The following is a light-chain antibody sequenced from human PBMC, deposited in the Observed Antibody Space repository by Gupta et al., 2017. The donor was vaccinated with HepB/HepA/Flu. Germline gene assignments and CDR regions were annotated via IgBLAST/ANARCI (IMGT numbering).Light chain of an antibody. Sequence: VVMTQSPLFLPVPLVQPASISCRANQSLGHRGGVCYLYWFQQRPGQSPRRLIYKVSYRDSGVPDRFSGSGSGTDLTLKISGVEAEDVGIYYCRQVKHRPLTFGQGTKVEIK. CDR2: KVS. J-gene: IGKJ1*01. CDR3: RQVKHRPLT. V-gene: IGKV2-30*02. CDR1: QSLGHRGGVCY.